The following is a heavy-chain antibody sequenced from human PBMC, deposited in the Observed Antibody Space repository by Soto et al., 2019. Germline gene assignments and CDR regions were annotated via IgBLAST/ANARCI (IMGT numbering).Heavy chain of an antibody. CDR2: SNSDGSST. J-gene: IGHJ4*02. CDR3: ARGLYGSGSAVDY. D-gene: IGHD3-10*01. V-gene: IGHV3-74*01. Sequence: EVQVVESGGGLVQPGGSLRLSCAASGFTFSNFWMHWVRQAPGKGLVWVSRSNSDGSSTTYADSVKGRFTISRDNAKNTLYLQMNSLRAEDTAVYYCARGLYGSGSAVDYWGQGTLVTVSS. CDR1: GFTFSNFW.